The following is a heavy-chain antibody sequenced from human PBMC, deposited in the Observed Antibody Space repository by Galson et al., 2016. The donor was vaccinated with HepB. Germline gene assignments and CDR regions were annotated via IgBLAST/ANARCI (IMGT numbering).Heavy chain of an antibody. V-gene: IGHV4-39*01. D-gene: IGHD4-11*01. J-gene: IGHJ4*02. CDR2: ISHTGAI. CDR3: ARRSYSNYIDS. CDR1: GDSINFDVYY. Sequence: SETLSLTCSVSGDSINFDVYYWYWGWIRQSPGKGLEWIGTISHTGAIYSNSSLKSRLTISIDRSRNEFSLDLSSLTAADTAVYFCARRSYSNYIDSWGRGILVTVSS.